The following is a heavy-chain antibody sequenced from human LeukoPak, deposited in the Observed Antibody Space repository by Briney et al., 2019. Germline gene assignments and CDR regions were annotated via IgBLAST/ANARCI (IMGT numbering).Heavy chain of an antibody. Sequence: GRSLRLSCAASGFTFSSYGMHWVRQTPGKGLEWVAVISDDGSNKYYADSVKGRFTISGDNSKNTLYLQMNSLGAEDTAVYYCAKDGDQTGTTYFDYWGQGTLVTVSS. CDR1: GFTFSSYG. CDR2: ISDDGSNK. V-gene: IGHV3-30*18. CDR3: AKDGDQTGTTYFDY. D-gene: IGHD1-1*01. J-gene: IGHJ4*02.